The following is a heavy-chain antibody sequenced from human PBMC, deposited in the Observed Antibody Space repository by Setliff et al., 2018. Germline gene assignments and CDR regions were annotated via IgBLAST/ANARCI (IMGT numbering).Heavy chain of an antibody. V-gene: IGHV4-59*11. J-gene: IGHJ6*03. CDR3: ARDRSTVIRGVTSFFYYYMDV. CDR1: GGSIGPHY. Sequence: LSLTCTVSGGSIGPHYWSWIRQAPGKGLEWIGHIFYSDTAKYNPSLESRAAISVDSSKNQFSLKLRSVTAADTAVYYCARDRSTVIRGVTSFFYYYMDVWGGGTTVTVSS. D-gene: IGHD3-10*01. CDR2: IFYSDTA.